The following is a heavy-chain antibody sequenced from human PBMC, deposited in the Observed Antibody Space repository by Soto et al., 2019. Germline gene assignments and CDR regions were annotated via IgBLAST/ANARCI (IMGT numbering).Heavy chain of an antibody. D-gene: IGHD1-26*01. V-gene: IGHV3-7*01. CDR3: ARGTGGATSSVKDQFDY. CDR2: IKQDGSEK. CDR1: GFIFGNFW. J-gene: IGHJ4*02. Sequence: EVQLVESGGGLVQPGGSLRLSCAGSGFIFGNFWMTWVRQAPGKGLEWVANIKQDGSEKYYVDSVKGRFTISRDNVKNSLYLQMNSLRSEDTAVYYCARGTGGATSSVKDQFDYWGQGTLVPVSS.